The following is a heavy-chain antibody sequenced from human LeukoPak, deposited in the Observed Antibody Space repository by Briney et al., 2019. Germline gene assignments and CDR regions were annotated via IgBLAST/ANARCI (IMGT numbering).Heavy chain of an antibody. CDR1: GFTFSSYG. V-gene: IGHV3-33*01. J-gene: IGHJ4*02. Sequence: GGSLRLSCAASGFTFSSYGMHWVRQAPGKGLEWVAVIWYDGSNKYYADSVKDRFTISRDNSKNTLYLQMNSLRAEDTAVYYCAREPSFYGDYFGFDYWGQGTLVTVSS. CDR2: IWYDGSNK. D-gene: IGHD4-17*01. CDR3: AREPSFYGDYFGFDY.